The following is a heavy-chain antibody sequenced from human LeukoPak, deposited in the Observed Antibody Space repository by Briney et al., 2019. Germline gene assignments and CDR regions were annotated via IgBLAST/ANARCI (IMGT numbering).Heavy chain of an antibody. CDR3: TAGLGKTDDDS. CDR1: GFNFNDAW. D-gene: IGHD4-11*01. V-gene: IGHV3-15*01. CDR2: VRTTAEGETT. Sequence: GGSLRLSCEGSGFNFNDAWMSWIRQAPGKGREWVGRVRTTAEGETTDYAAPVRGRFIISRDDSKNMVFLQMNRLETEDTAIYYCTAGLGKTDDDSWGQGTLVTVSS. J-gene: IGHJ4*02.